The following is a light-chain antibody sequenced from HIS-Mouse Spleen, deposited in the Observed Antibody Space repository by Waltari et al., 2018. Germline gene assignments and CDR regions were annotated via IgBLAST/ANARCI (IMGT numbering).Light chain of an antibody. V-gene: IGLV2-23*03. J-gene: IGLJ2*01. CDR2: EGS. CDR1: SSDAGSYNL. Sequence: QSALTQPASVSGSPGQSITISCPGTSSDAGSYNLVSWYQQHPGKAPKLMIYEGSKRPSGVSNRFSGSKSGNTASLTISGLQAEDEADYYCCSYAGSSTFEVFGGGTKLTVL. CDR3: CSYAGSSTFEV.